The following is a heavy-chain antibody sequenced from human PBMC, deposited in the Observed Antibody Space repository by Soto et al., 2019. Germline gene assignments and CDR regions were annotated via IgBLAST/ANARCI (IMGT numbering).Heavy chain of an antibody. CDR1: GFTFSSYA. J-gene: IGHJ4*02. V-gene: IGHV3-23*01. D-gene: IGHD6-13*01. Sequence: EVQLLESGGGLVQPGGSLRLACVASGFTFSSYAMSWVRQAPGKGLEWVSVISGSGRSTYYADSVKGRFTISRDDSKNTLFLQMNTLRAEDTAIYYCAKSHFPIAASRQPHFDHWGQGALATVSS. CDR3: AKSHFPIAASRQPHFDH. CDR2: ISGSGRST.